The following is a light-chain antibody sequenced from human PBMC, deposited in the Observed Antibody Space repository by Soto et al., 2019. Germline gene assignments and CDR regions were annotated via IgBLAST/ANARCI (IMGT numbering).Light chain of an antibody. CDR2: DVS. Sequence: QSALTQPASVSGSPGQSITISCTGTSSDVGGYNYVSWYQQHPGKAPKLMIYDVSNRPSGVSNRFSGSKSAYTASLTISGLQAEDGADYYCSSYTSISTVVFGGGTKLTVL. CDR1: SSDVGGYNY. V-gene: IGLV2-14*01. J-gene: IGLJ2*01. CDR3: SSYTSISTVV.